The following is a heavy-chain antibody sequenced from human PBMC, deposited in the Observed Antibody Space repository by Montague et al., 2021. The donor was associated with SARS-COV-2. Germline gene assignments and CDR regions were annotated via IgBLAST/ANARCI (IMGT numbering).Heavy chain of an antibody. V-gene: IGHV2-70*01. J-gene: IGHJ4*02. Sequence: PALVKPTQTLTLTCTFSGFSLSTSGMCVSWIRQPPGKALEWLALIDWDDDKYYSTSLKTRLTISKDTSKNQVVLTMTNMDPVDTATYYCARIRDYDILTGSYSGFDYWGQGTVVTVSS. CDR2: IDWDDDK. CDR1: GFSLSTSGMC. CDR3: ARIRDYDILTGSYSGFDY. D-gene: IGHD3-9*01.